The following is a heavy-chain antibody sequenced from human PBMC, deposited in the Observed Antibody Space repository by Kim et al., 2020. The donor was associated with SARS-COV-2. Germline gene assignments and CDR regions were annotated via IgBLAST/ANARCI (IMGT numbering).Heavy chain of an antibody. V-gene: IGHV1-18*01. CDR2: ISAYNGNT. Sequence: ASVKVSCKASGYAFATYGISWVRQAPGQGLEWMGWISAYNGNTNYAQKLQGRVTMTTDTSTSTAYMELRSLRSDDTAVYYCARVFGKGRDSMVIHFDYWGQGTVVTVSS. J-gene: IGHJ4*02. CDR1: GYAFATYG. CDR3: ARVFGKGRDSMVIHFDY. D-gene: IGHD3-10*01.